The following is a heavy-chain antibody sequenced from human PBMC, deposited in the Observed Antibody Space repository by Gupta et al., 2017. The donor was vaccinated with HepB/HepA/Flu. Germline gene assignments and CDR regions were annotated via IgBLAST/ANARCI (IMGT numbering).Heavy chain of an antibody. CDR1: GFTFSSSW. V-gene: IGHV3-7*04. CDR2: INQDGNEK. J-gene: IGHJ4*02. D-gene: IGHD3-3*01. CDR3: AKDDGGSGYAFAD. Sequence: EVQLVESGGGLVQPGGSLRLSCAASGFTFSSSWMSWVSQAPGKGLERVANINQDGNEKYEGDAVKGRFTISRDNAKKAWYLQMKRLRGGDTAVYYYAKDDGGSGYAFADGCQGTMVTVYS.